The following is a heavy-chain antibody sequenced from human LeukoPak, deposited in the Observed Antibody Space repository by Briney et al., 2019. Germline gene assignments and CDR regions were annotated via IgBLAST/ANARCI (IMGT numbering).Heavy chain of an antibody. V-gene: IGHV6-1*01. Sequence: SQTLSLTCAISGDSVSSNSAAWNWIRQSPSRGLEWLGRTYYRSKWYNDYAVSVKSRITINPDTSKNQFSLQLNSVTPEDTAVYYCAREGLTGYSSGWYPNWFDPWGQGTLVTVSS. CDR1: GDSVSSNSAA. CDR2: TYYRSKWYN. CDR3: AREGLTGYSSGWYPNWFDP. J-gene: IGHJ5*02. D-gene: IGHD6-19*01.